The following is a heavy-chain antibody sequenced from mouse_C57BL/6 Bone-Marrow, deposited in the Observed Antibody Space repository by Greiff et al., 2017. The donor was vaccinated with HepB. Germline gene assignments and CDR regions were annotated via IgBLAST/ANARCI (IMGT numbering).Heavy chain of an antibody. Sequence: EVKLVESGGGLVKPGGSLKLSCAASGFTFSDYGMHWVRQAPEKGLEWVAYISSGSSTIYYADTVKGQFTISRDNAKNTLFLQMTSLRSEDTAMYYCARRFAYWGQGTLVTVSA. CDR1: GFTFSDYG. J-gene: IGHJ3*01. CDR3: ARRFAY. V-gene: IGHV5-17*01. CDR2: ISSGSSTI.